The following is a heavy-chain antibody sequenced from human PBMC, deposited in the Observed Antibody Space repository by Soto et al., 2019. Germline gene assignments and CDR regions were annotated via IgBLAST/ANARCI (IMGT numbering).Heavy chain of an antibody. V-gene: IGHV4-61*08. CDR1: GGSVTSDGYY. Sequence: TSETLSLTCTVSGGSVTSDGYYWNWIRRPPGKVLEWIAYIYGSGSTKYNPSLKSRVTIXRXXSXNXFXLXXXSVTXAATAVYYCARGRLNFNWFDPWGQGTLVTVSS. J-gene: IGHJ5*02. D-gene: IGHD1-1*01. CDR3: ARGRLNFNWFDP. CDR2: IYGSGST.